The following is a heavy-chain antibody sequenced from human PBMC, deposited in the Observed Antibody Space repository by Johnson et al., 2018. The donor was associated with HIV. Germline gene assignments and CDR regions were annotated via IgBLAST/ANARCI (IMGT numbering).Heavy chain of an antibody. CDR2: ISYDGSNK. Sequence: VQVVESGGGVVQPGRSLRLSCAASGFTFSIYGMHWVRQAPGKGLEWVAVISYDGSNKYYADSVKGRFTISRDNSKNTLYLQMNSLRAEDTAVYYCAKDLGESENEECASDYYNFWSDYPGQDPRGVVGAFDIWGQGTMVTVSS. CDR3: AKDLGESENEECASDYYNFWSDYPGQDPRGVVGAFDI. J-gene: IGHJ3*02. CDR1: GFTFSIYG. D-gene: IGHD3-3*01. V-gene: IGHV3-30*18.